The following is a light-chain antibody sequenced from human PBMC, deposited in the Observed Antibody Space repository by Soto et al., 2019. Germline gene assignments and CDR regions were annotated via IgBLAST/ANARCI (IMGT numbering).Light chain of an antibody. Sequence: AIQLTQSPSSLSASVGDRVTITCRASQGISSALAWYQHKPGRAPRLLIYDASSLQSGVSSRFSGSGSGTDSTLTISSLQPEDFATYYCQQFQSYALTFGGGTKLEIK. V-gene: IGKV1-13*02. J-gene: IGKJ4*01. CDR1: QGISSA. CDR2: DAS. CDR3: QQFQSYALT.